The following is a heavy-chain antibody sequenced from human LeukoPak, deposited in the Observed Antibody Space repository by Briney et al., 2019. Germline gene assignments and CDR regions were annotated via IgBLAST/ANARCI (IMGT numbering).Heavy chain of an antibody. J-gene: IGHJ4*02. CDR3: ARERDYDTYFYY. V-gene: IGHV3-53*01. CDR2: RQPGNVS. Sequence: GGSLRLSCAVSGFTASTHHMAWVRQAPGRGLEWVSVRQPGNVSYYADSVTGRFTTSTDSYKNTLFLQMRDLRAEDTALYYCARERDYDTYFYYWGQGTLVIVSS. CDR1: GFTASTHH. D-gene: IGHD3-22*01.